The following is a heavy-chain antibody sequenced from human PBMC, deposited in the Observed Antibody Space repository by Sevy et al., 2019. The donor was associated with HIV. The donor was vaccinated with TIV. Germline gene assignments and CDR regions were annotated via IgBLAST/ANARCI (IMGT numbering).Heavy chain of an antibody. CDR1: GFTFSSYW. CDR2: INQDGSEE. CDR3: AKDVSDGYNYFLDF. Sequence: GGSLRLSCAASGFTFSSYWMSWVRQAPGKGLEWVANINQDGSEEYYVASVKGRFTISRDNSKNTVYLQMNSLRAEDTAVYYCAKDVSDGYNYFLDFWGQGALVTVSS. J-gene: IGHJ4*02. D-gene: IGHD5-12*01. V-gene: IGHV3-7*01.